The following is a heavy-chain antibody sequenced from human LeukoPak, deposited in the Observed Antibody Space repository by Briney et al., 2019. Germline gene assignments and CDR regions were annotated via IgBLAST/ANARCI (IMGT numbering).Heavy chain of an antibody. Sequence: SETLSLTCTVSGGSISSYYWSWVRQPPGKGLEWIVYIYNSGSTHYNPSLKSPVTIPVNPSKNQLSLKLSPVTAADTAVYYCASQIYCGGGRCYPGLGWSDPWGQGTLVTVSS. CDR2: IYNSGST. J-gene: IGHJ5*02. D-gene: IGHD2-15*01. V-gene: IGHV4-59*08. CDR1: GGSISSYY. CDR3: ASQIYCGGGRCYPGLGWSDP.